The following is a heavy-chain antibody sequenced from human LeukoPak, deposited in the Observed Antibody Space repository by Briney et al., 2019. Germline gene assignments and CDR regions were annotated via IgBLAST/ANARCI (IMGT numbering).Heavy chain of an antibody. CDR1: GGTFSSYA. J-gene: IGHJ4*02. Sequence: SVKVSCKASGGTFSSYAISWVREAPGQGFEWMGGIIPIFGTANYAQKFQGRVTITTDESTSTAYMELSSLRSEDTAVYYCARELLWFGEGGNYFDYWGQGTLVTVSS. V-gene: IGHV1-69*05. D-gene: IGHD3-10*01. CDR2: IIPIFGTA. CDR3: ARELLWFGEGGNYFDY.